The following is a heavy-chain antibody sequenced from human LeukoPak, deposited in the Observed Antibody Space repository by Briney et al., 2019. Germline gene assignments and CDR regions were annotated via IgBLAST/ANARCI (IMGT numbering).Heavy chain of an antibody. CDR1: GFPFNDYG. V-gene: IGHV3-33*06. CDR2: IWYDGSNK. Sequence: GGSLRLSCATSGFPFNDYGFHWVRQAPGKGLEWVAVIWYDGSNKDYADSVKGRFTISRDNSKNMVYLQMNSLRAEDTALYYCAKFRGGTTTLYHFDYWGQGTLVAVSS. CDR3: AKFRGGTTTLYHFDY. D-gene: IGHD1-1*01. J-gene: IGHJ4*02.